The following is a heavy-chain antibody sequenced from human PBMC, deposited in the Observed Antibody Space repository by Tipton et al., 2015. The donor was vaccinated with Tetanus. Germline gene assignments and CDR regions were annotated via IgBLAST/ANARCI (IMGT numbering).Heavy chain of an antibody. D-gene: IGHD1-26*01. CDR1: GYTFTSYY. J-gene: IGHJ4*02. V-gene: IGHV1-46*01. CDR3: ARDLKTPLPYGGSWNLRPGGFGY. Sequence: QVQLVQSGAEVKKPGASVKVSCKASGYTFTSYYMHWVRQAPGQGLEWMGIINPSGGSTSYAQKFQGRVTMTRDTSTSTVYMELSSLRSEDTAVYYCARDLKTPLPYGGSWNLRPGGFGYWGQGTLVTVSS. CDR2: INPSGGST.